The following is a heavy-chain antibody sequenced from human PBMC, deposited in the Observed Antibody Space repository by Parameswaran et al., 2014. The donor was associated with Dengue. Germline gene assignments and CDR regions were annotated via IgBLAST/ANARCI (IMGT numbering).Heavy chain of an antibody. V-gene: IGHV1-69*04. CDR2: IIPILGIA. J-gene: IGHJ4*02. D-gene: IGHD5-18*01. Sequence: WVRQAPGQGLEWMGRIIPILGIANYAQKFQGRVTITADKSTSTAYMELSSLRSEDTAVYYCARDTAMDTYFDYWGQGTLVTVSS. CDR3: ARDTAMDTYFDY.